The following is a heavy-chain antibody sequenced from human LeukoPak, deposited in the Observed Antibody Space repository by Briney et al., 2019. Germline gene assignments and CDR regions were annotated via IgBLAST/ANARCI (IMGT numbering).Heavy chain of an antibody. V-gene: IGHV1-2*02. CDR2: INPKNGGT. CDR1: GYIFIDNY. Sequence: GASVKVSCKASGYIFIDNYVHWVRQAPGHGLEWMGWINPKNGGTKYAQKFQGRVTMTRDTSIRTVYMELTSLTSDDTAVYFCARDMITITSPFFDQWGQGTLVTVSS. D-gene: IGHD5-12*01. CDR3: ARDMITITSPFFDQ. J-gene: IGHJ4*02.